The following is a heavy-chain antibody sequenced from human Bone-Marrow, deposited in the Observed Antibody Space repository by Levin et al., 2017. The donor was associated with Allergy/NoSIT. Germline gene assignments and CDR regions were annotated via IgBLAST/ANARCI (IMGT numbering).Heavy chain of an antibody. D-gene: IGHD3-3*01. V-gene: IGHV3-23*01. CDR3: ARIFVGGSGESCFDR. CDR2: VSSSGNS. CDR1: GFTFHNFV. J-gene: IGHJ5*02. Sequence: GESLKISCAASGFTFHNFVMNWVRQAPGKGPEWVSGVSSSGNSFYAASVKGRFTISRDNSRNTLSLQLNSFRADDTAVYYCARIFVGGSGESCFDRWGQGTLVTVSS.